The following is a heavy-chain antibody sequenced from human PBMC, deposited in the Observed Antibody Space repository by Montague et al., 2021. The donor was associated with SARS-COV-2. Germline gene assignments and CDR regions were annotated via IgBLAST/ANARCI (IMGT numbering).Heavy chain of an antibody. Sequence: ESLSLTCTVSGGSITNNIDYWAWIRQPPGKGLEWIGSIYYTGNTYYNPSLKSRVTISVVTSKNHFTLKLSSVTAAETAVYYCARLKRYFDSSGSPSAFDFWGQGTKVTVSS. D-gene: IGHD3-22*01. CDR3: ARLKRYFDSSGSPSAFDF. CDR2: IYYTGNT. V-gene: IGHV4-39*02. J-gene: IGHJ3*01. CDR1: GGSITNNIDY.